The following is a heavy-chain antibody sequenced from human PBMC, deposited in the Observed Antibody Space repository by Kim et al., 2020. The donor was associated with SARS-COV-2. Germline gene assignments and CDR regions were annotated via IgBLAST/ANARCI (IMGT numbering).Heavy chain of an antibody. Sequence: SETLSLTCTVSGGSISSYYWSWIRQPPGKGLEWIGYIYYSGSTNYNPSLKSRVTISVDTSKNQFSLKLSSVTAADTAVYYCARHGGPPRSLYSGSYSDWFDPWGQGTLGTVSS. D-gene: IGHD1-26*01. CDR2: IYYSGST. J-gene: IGHJ5*02. V-gene: IGHV4-59*08. CDR3: ARHGGPPRSLYSGSYSDWFDP. CDR1: GGSISSYY.